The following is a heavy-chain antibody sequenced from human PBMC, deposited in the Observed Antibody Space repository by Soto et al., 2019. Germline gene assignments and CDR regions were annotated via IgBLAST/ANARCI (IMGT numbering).Heavy chain of an antibody. V-gene: IGHV1-3*01. J-gene: IGHJ5*02. Sequence: QVQLVQSGAEVMRPGASVKVSCKAAGYTCTSSAVHWVRQAPGQGLERRGWINAANGNTEYFERFRGRVTITREISATKLHMELIDLRSEDTAVYYCARRFMSDGWIDPWGQGTLVTFSS. D-gene: IGHD3-10*01. CDR3: ARRFMSDGWIDP. CDR2: INAANGNT. CDR1: GYTCTSSA.